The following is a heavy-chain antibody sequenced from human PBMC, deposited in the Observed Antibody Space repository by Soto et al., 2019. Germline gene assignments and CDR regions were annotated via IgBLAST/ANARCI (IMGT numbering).Heavy chain of an antibody. D-gene: IGHD3-22*01. Sequence: GGSLRLSCAASGFTFSSYAMHWVRQAPGKGLEWVAVISYDGSNKYYADSVKGRFTISRDNSRNTLYLQMNSLRAEDTAVYYCARDLIVVVDRYYYYGMDVWGQGTTVTVSS. CDR1: GFTFSSYA. V-gene: IGHV3-30-3*01. J-gene: IGHJ6*02. CDR2: ISYDGSNK. CDR3: ARDLIVVVDRYYYYGMDV.